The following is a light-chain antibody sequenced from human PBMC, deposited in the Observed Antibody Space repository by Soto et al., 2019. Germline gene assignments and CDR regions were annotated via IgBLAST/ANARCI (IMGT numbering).Light chain of an antibody. Sequence: IVLTQSPGTLSLSPWERATLSCRASQSVSSSYLAWYQQKPGQAPRLLIYDASSRATGIPDRFSGSGSGTDFTLTISRLQPEDFAVYYCQQYASSPLTFGGGTKVDI. J-gene: IGKJ4*01. V-gene: IGKV3-20*01. CDR1: QSVSSSY. CDR2: DAS. CDR3: QQYASSPLT.